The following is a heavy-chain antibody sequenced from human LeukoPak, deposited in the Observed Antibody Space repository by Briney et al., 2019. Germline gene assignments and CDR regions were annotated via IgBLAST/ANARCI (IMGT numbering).Heavy chain of an antibody. Sequence: GGSLRLSCTTSGFTFGDHGVSWFRQAPGKGPEWISFIKTKTFGGTTEYAASVKGRFTISRDDSTGIAYLQMDSLKPDDTAVYYCSRGVIVGAAYFDYWGQGTLVTVSS. CDR2: IKTKTFGGTT. CDR1: GFTFGDHG. D-gene: IGHD1-26*01. J-gene: IGHJ4*02. V-gene: IGHV3-49*03. CDR3: SRGVIVGAAYFDY.